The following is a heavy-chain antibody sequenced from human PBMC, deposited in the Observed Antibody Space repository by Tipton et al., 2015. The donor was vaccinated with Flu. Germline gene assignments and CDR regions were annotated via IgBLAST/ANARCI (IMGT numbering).Heavy chain of an antibody. CDR1: GYTFSSSS. CDR2: ISAYNGNT. V-gene: IGHV1-18*01. J-gene: IGHJ4*02. CDR3: ATQRGLYTDFDS. Sequence: QLVQSGAEVKKPGASVKVSCKTSGYTFSSSSMNWVRQAPGQGLEWLGWISAYNGNTIYAQKFQGRVTMTTDTSTATGHLELNSLTSDDTALYFCATQRGLYTDFDSWGQGTLVPVSS. D-gene: IGHD3-16*01.